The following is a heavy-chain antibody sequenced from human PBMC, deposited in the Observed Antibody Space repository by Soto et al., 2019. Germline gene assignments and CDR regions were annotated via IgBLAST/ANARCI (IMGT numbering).Heavy chain of an antibody. CDR2: IKQDGSEK. J-gene: IGHJ4*01. V-gene: IGHV3-7*01. D-gene: IGHD2-2*01. Sequence: GGSLRLSCAASGFTFSSYWMSWVRQAPGKGLEWVANIKQDGSEKYYVDSVKGRFTISRDNAKNSLYLQMNSLRAEDTAVYYCARDMGGYCSSTSCYVAVDYWGHGTLVTVSS. CDR3: ARDMGGYCSSTSCYVAVDY. CDR1: GFTFSSYW.